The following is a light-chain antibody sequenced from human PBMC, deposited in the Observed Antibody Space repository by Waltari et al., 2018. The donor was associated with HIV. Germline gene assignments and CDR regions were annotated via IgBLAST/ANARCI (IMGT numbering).Light chain of an antibody. CDR2: DAS. J-gene: IGKJ5*01. CDR1: QDISTH. Sequence: DIQMIQSPSSLSASVGDRVTITCQASQDISTHLNWYQQKPGKAPNLLIYDASNLETGVPSRFSGSGSGTDFSFTISSLQPEDIATYFCQQYCEFPPITFGRGTRLEI. V-gene: IGKV1-33*01. CDR3: QQYCEFPPIT.